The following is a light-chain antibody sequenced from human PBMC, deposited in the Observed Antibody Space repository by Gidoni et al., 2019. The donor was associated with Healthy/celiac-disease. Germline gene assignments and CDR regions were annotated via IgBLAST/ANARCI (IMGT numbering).Light chain of an antibody. V-gene: IGKV1-39*01. J-gene: IGKJ1*01. Sequence: DIQMTQSPSSLSASVGDRVTITCRASQSISSYLNWYQQKPGKAPKLLIDAASSLQSGVPSRFSGSGSGTDFTLTISSLQPEDFATDYCQQSYSTPAWTFGQXTKVEIK. CDR2: AAS. CDR3: QQSYSTPAWT. CDR1: QSISSY.